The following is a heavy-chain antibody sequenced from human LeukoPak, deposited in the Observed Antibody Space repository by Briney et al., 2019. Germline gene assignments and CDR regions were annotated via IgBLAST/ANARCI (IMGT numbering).Heavy chain of an antibody. CDR2: INHSGST. Sequence: SETLSLTCAVYGVTFSGYYWSWVRQPPGKGLEWVWEINHSGSTNYNPSLKSRVTISVDTSKTQFSLKLSSVTAADTAVYYCARGPAGYDILTGYYPFDYWGQGTLVTVSS. V-gene: IGHV4-34*01. CDR1: GVTFSGYY. J-gene: IGHJ4*02. CDR3: ARGPAGYDILTGYYPFDY. D-gene: IGHD3-9*01.